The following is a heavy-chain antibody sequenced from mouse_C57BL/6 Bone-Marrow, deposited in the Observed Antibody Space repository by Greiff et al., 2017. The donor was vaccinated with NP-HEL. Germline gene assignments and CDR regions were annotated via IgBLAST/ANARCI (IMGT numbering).Heavy chain of an antibody. D-gene: IGHD2-3*01. CDR3: ARSDGYYVRWYFDV. V-gene: IGHV1-59*01. J-gene: IGHJ1*03. CDR2: IDPSDSYT. CDR1: GYTFTSYW. Sequence: QVQLQQPGAELVRPGTSVKLSCKASGYTFTSYWMHWVKQRPGQGLEWIGVIDPSDSYTNYNQKFQGKATLTVDTSSSTAYMQLSSLTSEDSAVYYGARSDGYYVRWYFDVWGTGTTVTVSS.